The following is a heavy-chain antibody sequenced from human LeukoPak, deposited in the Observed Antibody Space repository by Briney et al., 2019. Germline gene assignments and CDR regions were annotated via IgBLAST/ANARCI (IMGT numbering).Heavy chain of an antibody. Sequence: PGGSLRLSCAASGFTFSSYAMSWVRQAPGKGLEWVSAISGSGGSTYYADSVKGRFTISRDNSKNTLYLQLSSLRGEDTAMYYCAKDTGYIYGHGLDYWGQGTLVTVSS. CDR2: ISGSGGST. J-gene: IGHJ4*02. V-gene: IGHV3-23*01. CDR1: GFTFSSYA. CDR3: AKDTGYIYGHGLDY. D-gene: IGHD5-18*01.